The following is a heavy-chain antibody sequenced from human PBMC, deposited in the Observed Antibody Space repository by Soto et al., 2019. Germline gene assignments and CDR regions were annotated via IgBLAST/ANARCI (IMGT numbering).Heavy chain of an antibody. CDR3: ARGRSSSNYYYYYGMDV. D-gene: IGHD6-13*01. CDR1: GFTFTNYA. J-gene: IGHJ6*02. Sequence: GASVKVSCKASGFTFTNYAIHWVRQAPGQRLEWMGWMNAGNGNTKYSRNFQGRVTITRDTSASTAYMELSSLRSEDTAVYYCARGRSSSNYYYYYGMDVWGQGTTVTVSS. V-gene: IGHV1-3*01. CDR2: MNAGNGNT.